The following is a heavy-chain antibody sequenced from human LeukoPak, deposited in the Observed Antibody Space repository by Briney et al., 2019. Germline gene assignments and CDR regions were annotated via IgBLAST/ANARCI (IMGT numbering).Heavy chain of an antibody. V-gene: IGHV3-13*01. Sequence: QPGGSLRLSCAASGFTFIDYDMHSVRQVIGKGLEWVSPIGMRGDTQYSGSVKSRFNISRENAESSLYLQMNSRRAEDTGGYYCARGGIQVSGIDEFDYWGQGTLVTVSS. CDR1: GFTFIDYD. CDR3: ARGGIQVSGIDEFDY. J-gene: IGHJ4*02. D-gene: IGHD6-19*01. CDR2: IGMRGDT.